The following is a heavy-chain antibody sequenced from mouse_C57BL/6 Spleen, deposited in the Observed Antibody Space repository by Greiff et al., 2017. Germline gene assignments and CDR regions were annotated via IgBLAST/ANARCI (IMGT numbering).Heavy chain of an antibody. J-gene: IGHJ2*01. V-gene: IGHV1-55*01. Sequence: QVQLQQPGAELVKPGASVKMSCKASGYTFTSYWITWVKQRPGQGLEWIGDIYPGSGSTNYNEKFKSKATLTVDTSSSTAYMQLSSLTSEDSAVYDCAREGYYYGSSYGYWGQGTTLTVSS. CDR2: IYPGSGST. CDR1: GYTFTSYW. D-gene: IGHD1-1*01. CDR3: AREGYYYGSSYGY.